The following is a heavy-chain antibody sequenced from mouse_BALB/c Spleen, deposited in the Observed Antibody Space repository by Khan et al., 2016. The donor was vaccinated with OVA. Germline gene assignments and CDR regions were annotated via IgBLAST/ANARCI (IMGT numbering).Heavy chain of an antibody. CDR2: IYPGDGDT. D-gene: IGHD2-14*01. CDR1: GYVFSSYW. Sequence: QVQLKQSGAELVRPGSSVKISCKASGYVFSSYWMNWVKQRPGQGLEWIGQIYPGDGDTKYNGKFKGKVTLTADKSSSTAYMQISSLTSEDSAVDYCARSGYDFFAYWGQGTLVTVSA. J-gene: IGHJ3*01. V-gene: IGHV1-80*01. CDR3: ARSGYDFFAY.